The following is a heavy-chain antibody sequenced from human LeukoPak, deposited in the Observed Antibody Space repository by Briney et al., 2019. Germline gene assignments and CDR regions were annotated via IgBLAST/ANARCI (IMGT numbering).Heavy chain of an antibody. J-gene: IGHJ4*02. Sequence: PGRSLRLSCAASGFPFSNYAMHWVRHAPGEGLEWVAVISYDGSNKYYADSVKGRFTISRDTSKNTLYLQMNSLTAEETAVYYCARDFAAVGASGLDYWGQGTVVTVSS. V-gene: IGHV3-30*04. D-gene: IGHD1-26*01. CDR2: ISYDGSNK. CDR3: ARDFAAVGASGLDY. CDR1: GFPFSNYA.